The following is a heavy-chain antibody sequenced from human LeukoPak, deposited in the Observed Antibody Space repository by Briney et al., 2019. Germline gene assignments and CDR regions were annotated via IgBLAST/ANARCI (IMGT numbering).Heavy chain of an antibody. Sequence: SETLSLTCAVCGGSFSGYYWSWIRQPPGKGLEWIGEINHSGSTNYNPSLKSRVTISVDTSKNQFSLKLSSVTAADTAVYYCARAGSGRYSAYNWFDPWGQGTLVTVSS. V-gene: IGHV4-34*01. CDR3: ARAGSGRYSAYNWFDP. CDR1: GGSFSGYY. D-gene: IGHD6-19*01. J-gene: IGHJ5*02. CDR2: INHSGST.